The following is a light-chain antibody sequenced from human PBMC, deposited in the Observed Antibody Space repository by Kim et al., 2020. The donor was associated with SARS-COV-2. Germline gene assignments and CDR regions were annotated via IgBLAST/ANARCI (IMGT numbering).Light chain of an antibody. CDR1: QSVDSN. CDR2: GAS. J-gene: IGKJ2*01. Sequence: VSPGERVTLSCRASQSVDSNLAWYQQKPGQAPRLLIYGASTRATDIPARFSGSGSGTEFTLIISGLQSDDFAVYYCQQYSHWPPYTFGQGTKLEIK. CDR3: QQYSHWPPYT. V-gene: IGKV3-15*01.